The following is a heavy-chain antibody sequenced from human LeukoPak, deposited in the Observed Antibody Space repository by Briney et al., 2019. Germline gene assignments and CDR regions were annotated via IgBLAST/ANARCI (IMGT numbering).Heavy chain of an antibody. J-gene: IGHJ4*02. CDR1: GFTFSSYS. CDR2: ISSSSSYI. V-gene: IGHV3-21*01. Sequence: GGSLRLSCAASGFTFSSYSMNWVRQAPGKGLEWVSSISSSSSYIYYADSVKGRFTISRDNAKNSLYLQMNSLRAEDTAVYYCARGFSTYYYDSSGYRDYWGQGTLVTVSS. CDR3: ARGFSTYYYDSSGYRDY. D-gene: IGHD3-22*01.